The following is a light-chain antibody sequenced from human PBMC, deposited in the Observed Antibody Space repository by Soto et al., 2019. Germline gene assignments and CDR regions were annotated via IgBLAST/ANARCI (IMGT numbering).Light chain of an antibody. CDR1: QSITNNY. CDR2: GAS. CDR3: QQYGSSPPWT. J-gene: IGKJ1*01. V-gene: IGKV3-20*01. Sequence: EIVLTQSPGTLSFSPGERATLSCRASQSITNNYLAWYQQKAGQVPRLLLYGASTRPTGIPDRFSGSGSGTDFTLTISRLEPDDFAVYYCQQYGSSPPWTFGQGTKVDIK.